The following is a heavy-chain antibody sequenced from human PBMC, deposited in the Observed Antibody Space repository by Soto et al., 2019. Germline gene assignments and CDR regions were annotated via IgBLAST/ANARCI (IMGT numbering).Heavy chain of an antibody. Sequence: EVQLVESGGGLVQPGGSLRLSCAASGFTVSSNYMSWVRQAPGKGLEWVSVIYSGGSTYYADSVKGRFTISRHNSKNTLYLQMNSLRAEDTAVYYCARSRGGNYVHYYYYYYMDVWGKGTTVTVSS. J-gene: IGHJ6*03. CDR3: ARSRGGNYVHYYYYYYMDV. CDR2: IYSGGST. D-gene: IGHD4-4*01. CDR1: GFTVSSNY. V-gene: IGHV3-53*04.